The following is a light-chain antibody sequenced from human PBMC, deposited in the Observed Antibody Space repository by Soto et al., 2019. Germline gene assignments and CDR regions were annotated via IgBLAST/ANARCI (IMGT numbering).Light chain of an antibody. V-gene: IGLV2-23*01. J-gene: IGLJ1*01. CDR2: KGT. CDR3: CSSAPRSTSV. Sequence: SVLAQPASGRGSPGQTITISCTGTSSDVGAYNSVSWYQQHPHKAPQVIIYKGTQRPSGVSNRFSGCTSGNAASLTISGRQAADEADYFCCSSAPRSTSVFGSGTTLTV. CDR1: SSDVGAYNS.